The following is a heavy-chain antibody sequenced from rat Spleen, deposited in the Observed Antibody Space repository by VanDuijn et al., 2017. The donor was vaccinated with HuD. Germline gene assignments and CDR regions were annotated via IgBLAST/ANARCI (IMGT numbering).Heavy chain of an antibody. CDR2: IWGDGST. V-gene: IGHV2-1*01. J-gene: IGHJ2*01. CDR1: GFSLTSNS. D-gene: IGHD4-3*01. Sequence: QVQLKESGPGLVQPSQTLSLTCTVSGFSLTSNSVHWVRQPPGKGLEWMGGIWGDGSTDYNSALKSRLSISRDTAKSQVFLKMNNLQTEDTAMFFCARSRNSGDYWGQGVMVTVSS. CDR3: ARSRNSGDY.